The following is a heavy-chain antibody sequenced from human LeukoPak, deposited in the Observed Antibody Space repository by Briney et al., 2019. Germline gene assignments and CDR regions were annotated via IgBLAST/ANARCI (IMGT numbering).Heavy chain of an antibody. CDR2: INPDDSDT. J-gene: IGHJ4*02. V-gene: IGHV5-51*01. Sequence: GESLKISCTGSQYIFTSYWIGWVRQMPGKGLGCMGIINPDDSDTRYSPSFQGQVTFSADKSISTAYLQWSSLKASDTAMYYCARQENYHDSGSYYNSPYFFDCWGQGTLLTVSS. CDR3: ARQENYHDSGSYYNSPYFFDC. CDR1: QYIFTSYW. D-gene: IGHD3-10*01.